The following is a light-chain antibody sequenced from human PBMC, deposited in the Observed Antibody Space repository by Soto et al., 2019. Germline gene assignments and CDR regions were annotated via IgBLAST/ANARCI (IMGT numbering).Light chain of an antibody. CDR2: GAS. J-gene: IGKJ5*01. V-gene: IGKV3D-15*01. CDR1: QSVSSN. CDR3: QQYNNWPFS. Sequence: EIVMTQSPATLSVSPGERVTLSCRASQSVSSNLAWYQQKPGQSPRLLIFGASKRATGIPDRFSGSGSGTDFTLTISGLQSDDSAVYFCQQYNNWPFSSGQGTRLEIK.